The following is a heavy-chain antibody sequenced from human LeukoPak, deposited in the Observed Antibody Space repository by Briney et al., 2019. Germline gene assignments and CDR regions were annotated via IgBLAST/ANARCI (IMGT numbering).Heavy chain of an antibody. Sequence: GGSLRLSCKTSGFTFGIFRMSWVRQTPGKGLEWLSYITQTSSIIHYADSVKGRFTISRDNAENSLFLQINSLRAEDTAVYYCARVNYVSSGWGAPFDYWGQGVLVTVSS. J-gene: IGHJ4*02. V-gene: IGHV3-48*04. D-gene: IGHD3-16*01. CDR3: ARVNYVSSGWGAPFDY. CDR1: GFTFGIFR. CDR2: ITQTSSII.